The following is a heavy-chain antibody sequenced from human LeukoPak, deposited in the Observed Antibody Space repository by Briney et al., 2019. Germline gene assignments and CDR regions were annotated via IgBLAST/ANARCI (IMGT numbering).Heavy chain of an antibody. CDR3: AREAGIAAAGTPGFDY. D-gene: IGHD6-13*01. J-gene: IGHJ4*02. CDR1: GGSFSGYY. V-gene: IGHV4-34*01. Sequence: SETLSLTCAVYGGSFSGYYWSWIRQPPGKGLEWIGEINHSGSTNYNPSLKSRVTISVGTSKNQFSLKLSSVTAADTAVYYCAREAGIAAAGTPGFDYWGQGTLVTVSS. CDR2: INHSGST.